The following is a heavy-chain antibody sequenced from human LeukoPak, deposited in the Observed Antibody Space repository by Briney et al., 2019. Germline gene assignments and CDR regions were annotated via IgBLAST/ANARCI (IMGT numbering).Heavy chain of an antibody. CDR2: IYYSGST. CDR1: GGSISSSSYY. D-gene: IGHD3-9*01. J-gene: IGHJ4*02. CDR3: ARQGTYYDILTGYYTRGYYFDY. Sequence: SETLSLTCTVSGGSISSSSYYWGWIRQPPGKGLEWIGSIYYSGSTYYNPSLKSRVTISVDTSKNQFSLKLSSVTAADTAVYYCARQGTYYDILTGYYTRGYYFDYWGQGTLVTVSS. V-gene: IGHV4-39*01.